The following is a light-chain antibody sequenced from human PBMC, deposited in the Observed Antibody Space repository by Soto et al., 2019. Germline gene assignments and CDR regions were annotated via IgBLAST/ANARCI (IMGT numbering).Light chain of an antibody. J-gene: IGLJ1*01. CDR2: DVN. CDR3: SSYTSTHTRV. Sequence: QSVLTQPACVSVSPGQSITISCTGTSSDVGGYDFVSWYQHHPGKAPKLMIYDVNNRPPGLSNRFSGSKSGNTASLTISGLQTEDEADYYCSSYTSTHTRVFGTGTKVTVL. CDR1: SSDVGGYDF. V-gene: IGLV2-14*01.